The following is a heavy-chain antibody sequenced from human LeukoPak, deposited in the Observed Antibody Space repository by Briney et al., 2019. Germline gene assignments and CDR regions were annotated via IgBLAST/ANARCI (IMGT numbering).Heavy chain of an antibody. Sequence: GGSLRLSCAASGFTFSSYAMSWVRQAPGEGLGWVSAISGSGGSTYYADSVKGRFTISRDNPKNTLYLQMNSLRAEDTAVYYCAKDLYDSSGWTIYYYYYGMDVWGQGTTVTVSS. CDR2: ISGSGGST. J-gene: IGHJ6*02. D-gene: IGHD3-22*01. V-gene: IGHV3-23*01. CDR3: AKDLYDSSGWTIYYYYYGMDV. CDR1: GFTFSSYA.